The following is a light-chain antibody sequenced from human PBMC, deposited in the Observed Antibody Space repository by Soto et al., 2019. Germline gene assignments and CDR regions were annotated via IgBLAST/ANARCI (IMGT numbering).Light chain of an antibody. J-gene: IGLJ1*01. CDR1: SSDVGSYNL. Sequence: QSVLTQPASVSGSPGQSITISCTGTSSDVGSYNLVSWYQQHPGKAPKLMIYEGSKRPSGVSNRFSGSKSGNTASLTISGLQAEDEADYYCCSYAGSSIFVYVFGTGTKVTVL. CDR3: CSYAGSSIFVYV. CDR2: EGS. V-gene: IGLV2-23*03.